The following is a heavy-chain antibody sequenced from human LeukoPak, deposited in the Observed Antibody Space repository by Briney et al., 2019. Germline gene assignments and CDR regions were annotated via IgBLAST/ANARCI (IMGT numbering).Heavy chain of an antibody. CDR3: AREHYLYYYDSSGSPPSYYFDY. J-gene: IGHJ4*02. V-gene: IGHV4-34*01. CDR2: INHSGST. Sequence: SETLSLTCAVYGGSFSGYYWSWIRQPPGKGLEWIGEINHSGSTNYNPSLKSRVTMSVDTSKNQFSLKLSSVTAADTAVYYCAREHYLYYYDSSGSPPSYYFDYWGQGTLVTVSS. CDR1: GGSFSGYY. D-gene: IGHD3-22*01.